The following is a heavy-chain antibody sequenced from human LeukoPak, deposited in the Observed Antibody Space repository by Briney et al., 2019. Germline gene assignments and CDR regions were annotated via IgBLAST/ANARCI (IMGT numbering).Heavy chain of an antibody. CDR2: ISYDGSNK. D-gene: IGHD6-19*01. V-gene: IGHV3-30*03. J-gene: IGHJ4*02. CDR1: GFTFSSYG. Sequence: GETLRLSCAASGFTFSSYGMHWVRQAPGKGLEWVAVISYDGSNKYYADSVKGRFTISRDNSKNTLYLQMNSLRAEDTAVYYCARGVRIAVAGNIDYWGQGTLVTVSS. CDR3: ARGVRIAVAGNIDY.